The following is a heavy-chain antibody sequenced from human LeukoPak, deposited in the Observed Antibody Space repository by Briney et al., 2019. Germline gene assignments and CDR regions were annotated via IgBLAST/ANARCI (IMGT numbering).Heavy chain of an antibody. Sequence: SETLSLTCTVSGGSINSGDYYWVWIRQPPGKGLEWIGSIYYSGSTSYNPSLKSRVTMTVDTSKNQFSLKLSSVTAADTAVYYCACLTTADTFDIWGQGTMVTVSS. J-gene: IGHJ3*02. CDR1: GGSINSGDYY. CDR2: IYYSGST. V-gene: IGHV4-39*07. D-gene: IGHD3-22*01. CDR3: ACLTTADTFDI.